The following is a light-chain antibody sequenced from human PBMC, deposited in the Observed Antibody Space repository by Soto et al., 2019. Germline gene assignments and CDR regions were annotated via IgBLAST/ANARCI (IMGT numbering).Light chain of an antibody. J-gene: IGKJ5*01. V-gene: IGKV1-27*01. CDR2: AAS. Sequence: SPSSLSASIGDRVTITCRASQDISNHLAWYQQKPGRVPNLLIYAASTLQAGVPSRFSGSGSGTDFTLTISSLQPEDVATYYCQRYRSASTFGQGTRLEIK. CDR1: QDISNH. CDR3: QRYRSAST.